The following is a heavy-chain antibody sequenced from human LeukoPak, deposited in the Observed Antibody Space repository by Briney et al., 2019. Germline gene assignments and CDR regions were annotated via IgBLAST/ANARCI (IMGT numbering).Heavy chain of an antibody. V-gene: IGHV4-34*01. J-gene: IGHJ5*02. Sequence: SETLSLTCAVYGGSFSGYYWSWIRQPPGKGLEWIGEINHSGSTNYNPSLKSRVTISVDTSKNQFSLKLSSVTAADTAVYYCARRGSKYYYDSSGYYYPWGQGTLVTVSS. CDR3: ARRGSKYYYDSSGYYYP. D-gene: IGHD3-22*01. CDR1: GGSFSGYY. CDR2: INHSGST.